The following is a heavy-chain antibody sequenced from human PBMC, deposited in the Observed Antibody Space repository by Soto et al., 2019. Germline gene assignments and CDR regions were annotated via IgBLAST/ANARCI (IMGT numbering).Heavy chain of an antibody. J-gene: IGHJ6*02. CDR1: GGTFSSYA. Sequence: QVQLVRSGAEVKKPGSSVKVSCKASGGTFSSYAISWVRQAPGQGLEWMGGIIPIFGTANYAQKFQGRVTITADESTSTAYMELSSLRSEDTAVYYCARDSGYGGGIVYYGMDVWGQGTTVTVSS. V-gene: IGHV1-69*01. D-gene: IGHD5-12*01. CDR2: IIPIFGTA. CDR3: ARDSGYGGGIVYYGMDV.